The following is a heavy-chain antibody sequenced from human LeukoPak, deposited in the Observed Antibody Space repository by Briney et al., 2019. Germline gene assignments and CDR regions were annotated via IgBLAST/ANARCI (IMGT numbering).Heavy chain of an antibody. J-gene: IGHJ4*02. CDR3: AREEVVVAATRRGDYFDY. CDR1: GFTFSSYE. CDR2: ISSSGSTI. Sequence: GGSLRLSCAASGFTFSSYEMNWVRQAPGKGLEWVSYISSSGSTIYYADSAKGRFTISRDNAKNSLYLQMNSLRAEDTAVYYCAREEVVVAATRRGDYFDYWGQGTLVTVSS. D-gene: IGHD2-15*01. V-gene: IGHV3-48*03.